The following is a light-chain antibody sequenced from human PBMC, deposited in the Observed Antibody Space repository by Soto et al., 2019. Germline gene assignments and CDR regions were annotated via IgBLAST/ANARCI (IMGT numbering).Light chain of an antibody. V-gene: IGLV1-44*01. CDR1: SSKIGRNT. CDR2: RNN. CDR3: AAWDDTLNGVV. Sequence: QSVLTQPPSASGTPGQRVTISCSGSSSKIGRNTINWYQQFPGTAPKLLIYRNNQRPSGVPDRFSGSKSGTPASLAISGLQSEDEAGYYCAAWDDTLNGVVFGGGTKVTVL. J-gene: IGLJ2*01.